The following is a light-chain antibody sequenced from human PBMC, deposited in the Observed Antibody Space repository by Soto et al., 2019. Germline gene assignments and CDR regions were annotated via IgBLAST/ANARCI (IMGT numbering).Light chain of an antibody. CDR2: DNN. V-gene: IGLV1-51*01. Sequence: QSVLTQPPSVSAAPGQKVTISCSGSSSNIGNDFVSWYQQVPGTAPKLLIFDNNKRPSGIPDRFSASKSGASATLGITGLQPGDEAHYYCGTWDTSLRARVFGGGTKVTVL. CDR1: SSNIGNDF. J-gene: IGLJ3*02. CDR3: GTWDTSLRARV.